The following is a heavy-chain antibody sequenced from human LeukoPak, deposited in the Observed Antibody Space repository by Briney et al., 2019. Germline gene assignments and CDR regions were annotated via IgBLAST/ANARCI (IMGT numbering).Heavy chain of an antibody. CDR2: IYYSGST. V-gene: IGHV4-39*01. Sequence: PPETLSLTCTVSGGSISSSTYYWGWIRQPPGKGLEWIGSIYYSGSTYYNLSLRSRVTISVDTSKNQFSLKLNSVTAADTAVYYCARHWYYWGQGTLVTVSS. D-gene: IGHD2-8*02. CDR1: GGSISSSTYY. CDR3: ARHWYY. J-gene: IGHJ4*02.